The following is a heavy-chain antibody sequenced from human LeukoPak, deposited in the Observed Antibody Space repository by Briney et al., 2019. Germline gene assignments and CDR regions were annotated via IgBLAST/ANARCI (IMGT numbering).Heavy chain of an antibody. D-gene: IGHD2-2*01. CDR3: ATAAAPMF. CDR2: ISGTGFTI. Sequence: PGGSLRLSCVASGFSFSRYEMHWVRQAPGKGLESVSYISGTGFTIEYTDSVEGRFTISRDNAKNSLYLQMNILRAEDTAVYYCATAAAPMFWGQGTLVTVSS. V-gene: IGHV3-48*03. J-gene: IGHJ4*02. CDR1: GFSFSRYE.